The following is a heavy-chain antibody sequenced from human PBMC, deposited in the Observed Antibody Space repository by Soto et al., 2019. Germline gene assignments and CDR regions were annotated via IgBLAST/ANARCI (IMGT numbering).Heavy chain of an antibody. CDR1: GGSISSYY. J-gene: IGHJ5*02. V-gene: IGHV4-4*07. CDR2: IYTSGST. Sequence: SETLSLTCTVSGGSISSYYWSWIRQPAGKGLEWIGRIYTSGSTNYNPSLKSRVTISVDTSKNQFSLKLSSVTAADTAVYYCARGGPVMIAAASASWFDPWGQGTLVTVSS. D-gene: IGHD6-13*01. CDR3: ARGGPVMIAAASASWFDP.